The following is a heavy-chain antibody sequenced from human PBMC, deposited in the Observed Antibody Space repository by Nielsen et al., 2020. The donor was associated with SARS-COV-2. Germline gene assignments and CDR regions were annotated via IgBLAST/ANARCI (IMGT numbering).Heavy chain of an antibody. Sequence: GGSLRLSCAASGFTFHDYAMHWVRQAPGKGLEWVSLINWGAGSTYYADSVKGRFTISRDNRQNSLYLQMNSLRAEDTALYYCAKGYSSSWSTFDYWGQGTLVTVSS. CDR3: AKGYSSSWSTFDY. V-gene: IGHV3-43D*03. CDR1: GFTFHDYA. CDR2: INWGAGST. J-gene: IGHJ4*02. D-gene: IGHD6-13*01.